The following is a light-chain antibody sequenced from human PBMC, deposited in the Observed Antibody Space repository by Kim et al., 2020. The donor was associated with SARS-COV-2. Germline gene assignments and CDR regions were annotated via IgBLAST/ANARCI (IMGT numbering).Light chain of an antibody. CDR2: YDS. CDR1: NIGSKS. V-gene: IGLV3-21*04. CDR3: QVWDSSSERHVV. Sequence: SYELTQPPSVSVAPGKTARITCGGNNIGSKSVHWYQQKPGQAPVLVIYYDSDRPSGIPERFSGSNSGNTATLTISRVEAGDEADYYCQVWDSSSERHVVFGGGTQLTVL. J-gene: IGLJ2*01.